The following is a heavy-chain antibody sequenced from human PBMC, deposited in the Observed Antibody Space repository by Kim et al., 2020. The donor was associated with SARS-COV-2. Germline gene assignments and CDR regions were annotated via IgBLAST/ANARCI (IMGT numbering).Heavy chain of an antibody. CDR1: GFTFSSYS. J-gene: IGHJ6*02. V-gene: IGHV3-21*01. D-gene: IGHD6-19*01. CDR2: ISSSSSYI. CDR3: ARDGSSGWYNPDYYYGMDV. Sequence: GGSLRLSCAASGFTFSSYSMNWVRQAPGKGLEWVSSISSSSSYIYYADSVKGRFTISRDNAKNSLYLQMNSLRAEDTAVYYCARDGSSGWYNPDYYYGMDVWGQGTTVTVSS.